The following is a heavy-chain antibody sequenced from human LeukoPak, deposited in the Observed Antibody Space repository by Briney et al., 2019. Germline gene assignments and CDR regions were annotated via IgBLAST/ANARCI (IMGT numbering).Heavy chain of an antibody. CDR2: IIPIFGTA. V-gene: IGHV1-69*05. D-gene: IGHD6-19*01. Sequence: ASVKVSCKASGGTFSSYAISWVRQAPGQGLEWMGGIIPIFGTANYAQKFQGRVTITTDESTSTAYMELSSLRSEDTAVYYCARDGEIAVAGYHDAFDIWGQGTMVTVSS. CDR3: ARDGEIAVAGYHDAFDI. CDR1: GGTFSSYA. J-gene: IGHJ3*02.